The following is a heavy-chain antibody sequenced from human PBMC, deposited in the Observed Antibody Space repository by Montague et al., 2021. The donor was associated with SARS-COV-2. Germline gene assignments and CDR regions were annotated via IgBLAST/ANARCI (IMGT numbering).Heavy chain of an antibody. D-gene: IGHD3-16*01. V-gene: IGHV3-20*04. CDR2: ISRNGNSK. CDR3: AGGYNDGPFDC. Sequence: SLRLSCAASGSTFNVYGMRWVRQVPGKGLEWVAGISRNGNSKDYSDSVKGQFTISRDNAKNSLYLQMNSLRVEDTALYYCAGGYNDGPFDCWGQGTLVTVSA. CDR1: GSTFNVYG. J-gene: IGHJ4*02.